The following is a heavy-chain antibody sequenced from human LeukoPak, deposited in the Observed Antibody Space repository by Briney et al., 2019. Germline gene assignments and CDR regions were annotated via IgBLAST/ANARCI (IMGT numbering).Heavy chain of an antibody. J-gene: IGHJ4*02. CDR1: GFTFSSYG. CDR3: AKDSPYSGSCLDY. V-gene: IGHV3-30*02. D-gene: IGHD1-26*01. Sequence: GGSLRLSCAASGFTFSSYGMHWVRQAPGKGLEWAAFIRYDGSNKYYADSVKGRFTISRDNSKNTLYLQMNSLRAEDTAVYYCAKDSPYSGSCLDYWGQGTLVTVSS. CDR2: IRYDGSNK.